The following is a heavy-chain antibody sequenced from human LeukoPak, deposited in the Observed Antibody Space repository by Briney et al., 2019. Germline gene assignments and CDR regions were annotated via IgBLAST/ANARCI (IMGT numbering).Heavy chain of an antibody. Sequence: PGGSLRLSCAASGFTFSDYYMTWICQAPGKGLEWVAYISSSGDTIYYAGSVKGRFTISRDNAKNSLYLQMNSLRVEDTAVYYCARDAYGSGFGDYFDYWGQGTLVTVSS. D-gene: IGHD3-10*01. CDR2: ISSSGDTI. J-gene: IGHJ4*02. V-gene: IGHV3-11*01. CDR1: GFTFSDYY. CDR3: ARDAYGSGFGDYFDY.